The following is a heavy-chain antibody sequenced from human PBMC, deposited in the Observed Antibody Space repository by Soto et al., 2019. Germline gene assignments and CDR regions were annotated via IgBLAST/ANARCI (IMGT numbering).Heavy chain of an antibody. V-gene: IGHV3-30*04. CDR3: ARESVAGFD. CDR1: GFTFSHYA. Sequence: PGGSLRLSCAASGFTFSHYAMHWVRQPPGKGLEWVAVVSDGGYNKFYFDSVKGRFTVSRDDSKQTLDLQMNDLRPEDTAIYFCARESVAGFDWGQGTRVTVSS. CDR2: VSDGGYNK. J-gene: IGHJ4*02. D-gene: IGHD6-19*01.